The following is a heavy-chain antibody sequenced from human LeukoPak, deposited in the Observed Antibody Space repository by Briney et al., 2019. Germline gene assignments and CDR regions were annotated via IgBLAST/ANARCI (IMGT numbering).Heavy chain of an antibody. CDR1: GFTFSSYS. CDR2: ISGSSDTI. Sequence: GGSLRLSCAASGFTFSSYSMNWVRQAPGKGLEWVSYISGSSDTIYYADSVKGRFTISRDNAKNTLYLQMNSLRAEDTAVYYCARHPIVIVPTAMVYYYNGMDVWGQGTTVTAS. CDR3: ARHPIVIVPTAMVYYYNGMDV. V-gene: IGHV3-48*04. J-gene: IGHJ6*02. D-gene: IGHD2-2*01.